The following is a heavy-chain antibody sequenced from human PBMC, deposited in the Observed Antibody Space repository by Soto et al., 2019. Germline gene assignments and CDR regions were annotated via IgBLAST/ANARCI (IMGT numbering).Heavy chain of an antibody. J-gene: IGHJ4*02. V-gene: IGHV1-69*13. Sequence: SVKVSCKASGCAFSSYAISWVRQARGQGLEWMGGIIPIFGTANYAQKFQGRVTITADESTSTAYMELSSLRSEDTAVYYCATYYYDSSGYKGPFDYWGQGTLVTVSS. CDR1: GCAFSSYA. CDR2: IIPIFGTA. CDR3: ATYYYDSSGYKGPFDY. D-gene: IGHD3-22*01.